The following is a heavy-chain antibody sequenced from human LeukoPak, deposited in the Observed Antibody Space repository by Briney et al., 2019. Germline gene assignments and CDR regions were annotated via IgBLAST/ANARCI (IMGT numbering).Heavy chain of an antibody. V-gene: IGHV3-7*01. J-gene: IGHJ4*02. D-gene: IGHD2-21*02. Sequence: GGSLLLSCASSGFTYNNFWMTWVRPAPGKGLEWVANINQDGSEKFLLDSVKGRFTISRDTAENSISLQMNSLREDDTAVYYCAGGDVTFYFDFWGQGTLVTVSS. CDR2: INQDGSEK. CDR3: AGGDVTFYFDF. CDR1: GFTYNNFW.